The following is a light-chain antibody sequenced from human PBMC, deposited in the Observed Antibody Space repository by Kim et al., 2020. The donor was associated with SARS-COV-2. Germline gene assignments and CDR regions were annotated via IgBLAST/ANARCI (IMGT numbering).Light chain of an antibody. CDR1: SLRSYY. CDR3: NSRDSNDYVV. V-gene: IGLV3-19*01. Sequence: VAVGQTVTITCQGDSLRSYYATWYQQKPGQAPKVVIYGKDNRPSGVPDRFSGSSSGNTAYLTITGTQAGDEADYYCNSRDSNDYVVFGGGTKVTVL. J-gene: IGLJ2*01. CDR2: GKD.